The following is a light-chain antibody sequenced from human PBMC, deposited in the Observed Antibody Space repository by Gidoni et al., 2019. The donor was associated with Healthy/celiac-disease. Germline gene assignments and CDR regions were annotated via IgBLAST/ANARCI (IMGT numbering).Light chain of an antibody. Sequence: QSALTHPASVSGSPGQSLTISCTGTSSDVGGYNYVSWYQQHPGKAPTLMIYDVSNRPSGGSNRFSGSKSGNTASLTISGLQAEDEADYYCSSYTSSSTHNYVFGTGTKVTVL. CDR3: SSYTSSSTHNYV. V-gene: IGLV2-14*01. CDR2: DVS. CDR1: SSDVGGYNY. J-gene: IGLJ1*01.